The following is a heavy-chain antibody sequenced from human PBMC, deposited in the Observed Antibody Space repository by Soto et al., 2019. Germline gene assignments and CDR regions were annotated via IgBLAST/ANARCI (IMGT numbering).Heavy chain of an antibody. J-gene: IGHJ6*02. Sequence: ASVKVSCKATGYTFTSCAIQWVRQAPGQRLEWMGWINAGNGKTKYSRNFLGRVTITRDTSATTAYMELSSLRSEDTAVYYCARXSFIMFVDNDYYYSMDVWGQGTTVTVSS. D-gene: IGHD3-10*02. CDR1: GYTFTSCA. CDR3: ARXSFIMFVDNDYYYSMDV. V-gene: IGHV1-3*01. CDR2: INAGNGKT.